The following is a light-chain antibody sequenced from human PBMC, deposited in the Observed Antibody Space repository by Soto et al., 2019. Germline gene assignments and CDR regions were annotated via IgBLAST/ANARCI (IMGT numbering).Light chain of an antibody. V-gene: IGLV2-14*01. CDR2: EVS. J-gene: IGLJ2*01. CDR1: SSDVGGYNY. CDR3: SSYTSSSTLGVV. Sequence: QSALTQPASVSGSPGQSITFSCTGTSSDVGGYNYVSWYQQHPGKAPKLMIYEVSNRPSGVSNRFSGSKSGNTASLTISGLQPEDEADYYCSSYTSSSTLGVVFGGGTKLTVL.